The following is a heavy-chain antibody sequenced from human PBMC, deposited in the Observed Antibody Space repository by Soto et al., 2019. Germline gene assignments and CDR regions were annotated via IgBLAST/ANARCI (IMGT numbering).Heavy chain of an antibody. CDR3: VQTTGWPGFDF. J-gene: IGHJ4*02. Sequence: EVQLVESGGGLIQPGGSLRLSCAASGFTVSSKYMTWVRQAPGKGLEWVSVIYGGGTTYYADSVKGRFTISRDNSKNTLYLQVNSLGAEDTALYYCVQTTGWPGFDFWGQGTLVTVSS. D-gene: IGHD6-19*01. CDR1: GFTVSSKY. CDR2: IYGGGTT. V-gene: IGHV3-53*01.